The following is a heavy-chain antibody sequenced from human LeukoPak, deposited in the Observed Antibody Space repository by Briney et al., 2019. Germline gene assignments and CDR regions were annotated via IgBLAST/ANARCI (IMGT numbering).Heavy chain of an antibody. Sequence: PGGSLRLSCAASGFTFSSYAMHWVRQAPGKGLEWAAVISYDGSNKYYADSVKGRFTISRDNSKNTLYLQMNSLRAEDTAVYYCAKWGPSGYFDYWGQGTLVTVSS. J-gene: IGHJ4*02. V-gene: IGHV3-30-3*02. CDR2: ISYDGSNK. D-gene: IGHD6-19*01. CDR3: AKWGPSGYFDY. CDR1: GFTFSSYA.